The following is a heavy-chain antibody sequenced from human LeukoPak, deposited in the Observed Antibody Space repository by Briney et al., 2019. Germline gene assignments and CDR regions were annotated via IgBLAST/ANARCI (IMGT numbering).Heavy chain of an antibody. J-gene: IGHJ6*03. V-gene: IGHV1-8*01. CDR2: MNPNSGNT. CDR1: GYTFTSYD. D-gene: IGHD1-26*01. CDR3: ASGLLGRNYYYYYYMDV. Sequence: GASVKVSCKASGYTFTSYDINWVRQATGQGLEWMGWMNPNSGNTGYAQKFQGRVTMTRNTSISTAYMELSSLRSEDTAVYYCASGLLGRNYYYYYYMDVWGKGTTVTVSS.